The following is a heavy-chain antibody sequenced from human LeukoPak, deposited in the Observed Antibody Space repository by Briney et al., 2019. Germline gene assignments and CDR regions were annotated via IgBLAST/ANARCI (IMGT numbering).Heavy chain of an antibody. CDR1: GFTFSSYA. CDR3: AKERSASYYYDSSGYSNYNFDY. CDR2: ISGSGGNT. D-gene: IGHD3-22*01. J-gene: IGHJ4*02. V-gene: IGHV3-23*01. Sequence: GGFLRLSCAASGFTFSSYAMSWVRQAPGKGLEWISVISGSGGNTNYADSVKGRFTISRDNSKNTLYLQMNSLRAEDTAVYYCAKERSASYYYDSSGYSNYNFDYWGQGTLVTISS.